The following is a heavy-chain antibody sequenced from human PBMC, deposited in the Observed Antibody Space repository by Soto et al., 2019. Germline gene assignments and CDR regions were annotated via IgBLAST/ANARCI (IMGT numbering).Heavy chain of an antibody. CDR2: IYHSGST. D-gene: IGHD2-15*01. Sequence: SSETQSLTCAVSGGTISSGGYSWYWIRQPPGKGLEWIGYIYHSGSTYCNPSLKSRVTISVDRSKNQFSLKLSSVTAADTAVYYCARGQVVAAQHWGQGTLVTVSS. J-gene: IGHJ4*02. CDR3: ARGQVVAAQH. CDR1: GGTISSGGYS. V-gene: IGHV4-30-2*01.